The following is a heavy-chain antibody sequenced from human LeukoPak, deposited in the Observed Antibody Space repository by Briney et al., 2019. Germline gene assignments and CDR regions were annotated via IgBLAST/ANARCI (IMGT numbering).Heavy chain of an antibody. CDR3: ARHPFDP. V-gene: IGHV3-11*01. Sequence: GGSLRLSCAASGFTFIDYYMNWIRQAPGKGLEWVSYISSSGNTIYYADSVKGRFTISRDNAKNSLYLQMNSLRVEDTAVYYCARHPFDPWGQGNLVTVSS. CDR1: GFTFIDYY. CDR2: ISSSGNTI. J-gene: IGHJ5*02.